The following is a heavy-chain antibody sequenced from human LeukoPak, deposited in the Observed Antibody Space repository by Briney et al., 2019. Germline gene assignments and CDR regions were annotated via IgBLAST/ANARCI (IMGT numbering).Heavy chain of an antibody. CDR3: ARQRIYYYDSSGAHFDY. CDR2: IYYSGST. J-gene: IGHJ4*02. D-gene: IGHD3-22*01. Sequence: SQTLSLTCTVSGGSISSGGYYWSWVRQHPGKGLEWIGYIYYSGSTYYNPSLKSRVTISVDTSKNQFSLKLSSVTAADTAVYYCARQRIYYYDSSGAHFDYWGQGTLVTVSS. CDR1: GGSISSGGYY. V-gene: IGHV4-31*03.